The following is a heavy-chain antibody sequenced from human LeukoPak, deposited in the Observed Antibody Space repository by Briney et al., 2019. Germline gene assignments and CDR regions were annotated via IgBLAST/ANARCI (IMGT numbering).Heavy chain of an antibody. D-gene: IGHD3-10*01. J-gene: IGHJ5*02. CDR3: ATNILVRDIINWFDP. CDR2: IKPNSSGT. CDR1: GYSFADYY. V-gene: IGHV1-2*02. Sequence: ASVKVSCKASGYSFADYYMHWVRQAPGQGLEWMGWIKPNSSGTRSAQKFQGRVTMTRDTSISTAYMELSSLRYDDTAVYYCATNILVRDIINWFDPWGQGTLVTVSS.